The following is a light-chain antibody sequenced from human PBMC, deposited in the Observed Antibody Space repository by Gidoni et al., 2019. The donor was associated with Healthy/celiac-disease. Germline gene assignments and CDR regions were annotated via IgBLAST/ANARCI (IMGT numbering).Light chain of an antibody. V-gene: IGLV1-51*02. J-gene: IGLJ1*01. Sequence: QSVLPQPPSVSAAPGQKVTIPCSGSSSNIGNNYVSWYQQLPGTAPKLLIYENNKRPSGIPDRFSGSKSGTSATLGITGLQTGDEADYYCGTWDSSLSASYVFGTGTKVTVL. CDR3: GTWDSSLSASYV. CDR1: SSNIGNNY. CDR2: ENN.